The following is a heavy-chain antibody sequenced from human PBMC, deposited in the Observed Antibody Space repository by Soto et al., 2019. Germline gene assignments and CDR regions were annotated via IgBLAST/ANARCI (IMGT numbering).Heavy chain of an antibody. V-gene: IGHV4-38-2*02. CDR2: IYHGGTT. CDR3: ATVHVMVVAGTTFDS. D-gene: IGHD6-19*01. Sequence: ASKTLSLACTVSGYSIRSGSYWAWIRQPPGKGPEWIASIYHGGTTFYNLSLKSRITISVDTSNNQFSLKLTSVTAADTAVYYCATVHVMVVAGTTFDSWCHGDVVAVYS. J-gene: IGHJ5*01. CDR1: GYSIRSGSY.